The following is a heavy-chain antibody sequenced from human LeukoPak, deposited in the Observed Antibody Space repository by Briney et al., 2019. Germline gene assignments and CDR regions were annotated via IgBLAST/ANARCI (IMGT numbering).Heavy chain of an antibody. V-gene: IGHV4-30-2*01. CDR1: GGSISSGGYS. CDR3: ARVSMRGLWFGAIYGMDV. D-gene: IGHD3-10*01. J-gene: IGHJ6*02. CDR2: IYHSGST. Sequence: SETLSLTCAVSGGSISSGGYSWSWIRQPPGKGLEWIGYIYHSGSTYYNPSLKSRVTISVDRSKNQFSLKLSSVTAADTAVYYCARVSMRGLWFGAIYGMDVWGQGTTVTVSS.